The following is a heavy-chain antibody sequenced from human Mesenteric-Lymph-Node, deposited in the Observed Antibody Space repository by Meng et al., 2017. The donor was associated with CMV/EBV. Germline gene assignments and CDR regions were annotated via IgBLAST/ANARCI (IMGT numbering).Heavy chain of an antibody. V-gene: IGHV3-74*01. D-gene: IGHD2-2*01. J-gene: IGHJ3*02. CDR3: ARITSAGGWDPFDI. Sequence: GESLKISCAASGFTFSSYWMHWVRQAPGKGLVWVSRINSDGSSTSYADSVKGRFTISRDNAKNTLYLQMNSLRAEDTAVYYCARITSAGGWDPFDIWGQGTLVTVSS. CDR2: INSDGSST. CDR1: GFTFSSYW.